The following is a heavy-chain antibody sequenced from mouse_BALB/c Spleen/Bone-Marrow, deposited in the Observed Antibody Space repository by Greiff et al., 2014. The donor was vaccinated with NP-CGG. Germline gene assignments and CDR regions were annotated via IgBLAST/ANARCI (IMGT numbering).Heavy chain of an antibody. J-gene: IGHJ3*01. CDR1: GFTFSSYA. CDR3: AKRGAYGNFWFAY. Sequence: EVKLMESGGGLVKPGGSLKLSCAASGFTFSSYAMSWVRQTPEKRLEWVASISSGGSTYYPDSVKGRFTISRDNARNILYLQMSSLRSEDTAMYYCAKRGAYGNFWFAYWAKGLWSLSLQ. V-gene: IGHV5-6-5*01. CDR2: ISSGGST. D-gene: IGHD2-10*02.